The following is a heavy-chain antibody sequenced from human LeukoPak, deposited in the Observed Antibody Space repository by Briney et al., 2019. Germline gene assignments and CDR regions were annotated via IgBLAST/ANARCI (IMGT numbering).Heavy chain of an antibody. J-gene: IGHJ4*02. CDR1: GGSFSDHY. CDR2: INHSGST. V-gene: IGHV4-34*01. Sequence: SETLSLTCAVYGGSFSDHYWNWIRQPPGKGLEWIGEINHSGSTNYNPSLKSRVTISVDTSKNQFSLNLRSVNAADTAVYYCARETGSGYGLGYWSQGTLVTVTS. CDR3: ARETGSGYGLGY. D-gene: IGHD3-22*01.